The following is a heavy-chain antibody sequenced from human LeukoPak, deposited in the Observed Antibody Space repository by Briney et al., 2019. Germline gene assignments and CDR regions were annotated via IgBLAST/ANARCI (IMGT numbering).Heavy chain of an antibody. CDR2: IIPIFGTA. CDR3: ARSYDSSGNGAFDI. CDR1: GGTFSSYA. V-gene: IGHV1-69*05. D-gene: IGHD3-22*01. J-gene: IGHJ3*02. Sequence: SVKVPCKASGGTFSSYAISWVRQAPGQGLEWMGRIIPIFGTANHAQKFQGRVTITTDESTSTAYMELSSLRSEDTAVYYCARSYDSSGNGAFDIWGQGTMVTVSS.